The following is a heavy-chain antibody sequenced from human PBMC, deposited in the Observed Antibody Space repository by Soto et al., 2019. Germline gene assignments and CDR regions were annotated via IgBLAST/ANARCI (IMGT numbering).Heavy chain of an antibody. J-gene: IGHJ4*02. Sequence: GGSLRLSCAASGFTFSSYAMSWVRQAPGKGLEWVSAISGSGGSTYYADSVKGRFTISGDNSKNTLYLQMNSLRAEDTAVYYCAKEGEYSSGWDNFDYWGQGTLVTVSS. V-gene: IGHV3-23*01. D-gene: IGHD6-19*01. CDR2: ISGSGGST. CDR3: AKEGEYSSGWDNFDY. CDR1: GFTFSSYA.